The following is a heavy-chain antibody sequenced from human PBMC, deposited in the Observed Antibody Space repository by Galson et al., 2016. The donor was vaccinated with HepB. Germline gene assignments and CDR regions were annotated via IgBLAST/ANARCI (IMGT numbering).Heavy chain of an antibody. CDR3: ARDYYRSGSYSFDY. V-gene: IGHV3-48*02. Sequence: LRLSCAASGFSFSTYNMNWVRQAPGKGLEWLSYIGSSGSPIYYADSVKGRFTVSRDNAKNSLHLQMNGLRDEDTAVYYCARDYYRSGSYSFDYWGQGILVTVSS. D-gene: IGHD3-10*01. CDR1: GFSFSTYN. CDR2: IGSSGSPI. J-gene: IGHJ4*02.